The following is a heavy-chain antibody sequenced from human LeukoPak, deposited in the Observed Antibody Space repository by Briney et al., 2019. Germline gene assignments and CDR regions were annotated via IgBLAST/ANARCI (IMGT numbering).Heavy chain of an antibody. CDR1: GFTFSSYS. J-gene: IGHJ4*02. CDR2: ISSSSSYM. Sequence: GGSLRLSCAASGFTFSSYSMNWVRQAPGKGLEWVSSISSSSSYMYYADSVKGRFTISRDNAKNSLYLQMNSLRAEDTAVYYCARDARGYCSGGSCYFLDYWGQGTLVTVSS. CDR3: ARDARGYCSGGSCYFLDY. V-gene: IGHV3-21*01. D-gene: IGHD2-15*01.